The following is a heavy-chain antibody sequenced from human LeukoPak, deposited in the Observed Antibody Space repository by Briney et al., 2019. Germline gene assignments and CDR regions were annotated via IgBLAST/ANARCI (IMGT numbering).Heavy chain of an antibody. CDR3: ARLEESTPYYDTQNWFDP. J-gene: IGHJ5*02. CDR2: IYYSGST. D-gene: IGHD3-9*01. Sequence: PSETLSLTCTVSGGSISSSSYYWGWIRQPPGKGLEWIVSIYYSGSTYYNPSLKSRVTISVDTSKNQFSLKLSSVTAADTAVYYCARLEESTPYYDTQNWFDPWGQGTLVTVSS. V-gene: IGHV4-39*07. CDR1: GGSISSSSYY.